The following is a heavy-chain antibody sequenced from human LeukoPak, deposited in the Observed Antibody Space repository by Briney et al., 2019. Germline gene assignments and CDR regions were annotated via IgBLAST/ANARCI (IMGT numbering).Heavy chain of an antibody. V-gene: IGHV4-61*01. J-gene: IGHJ4*02. CDR3: ARDNLATLDS. Sequence: PSETLSLTCTVSGGFIRSGSYYWTWIRQPPGKGLEWMGYIYYTGSANYNPSLESRVTISVDTSKSQFSLKLNSVTAADTAVYYCARDNLATLDSWGQGTLVTVSS. CDR2: IYYTGSA. D-gene: IGHD6-6*01. CDR1: GGFIRSGSYY.